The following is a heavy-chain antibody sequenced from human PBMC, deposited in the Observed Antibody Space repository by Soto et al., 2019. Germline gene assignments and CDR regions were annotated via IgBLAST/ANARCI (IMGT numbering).Heavy chain of an antibody. Sequence: ASVKVSCKASGYVFTSFLVHWVRQAPGQGLEWMGIINPTSGTATHAQKFQGRVTMTRDTSTNTVHMEVSGLTSDDTAVYYCGRGQSGIYGGTDYWGQGTLVTVSS. V-gene: IGHV1-46*01. CDR3: GRGQSGIYGGTDY. CDR2: INPTSGTA. J-gene: IGHJ4*02. CDR1: GYVFTSFL. D-gene: IGHD1-26*01.